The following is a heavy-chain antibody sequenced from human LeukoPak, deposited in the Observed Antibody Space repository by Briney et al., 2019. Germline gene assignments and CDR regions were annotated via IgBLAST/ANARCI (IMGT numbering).Heavy chain of an antibody. Sequence: SETLSLTCTASGGSISSGSYSWNWIRQPAGTGLECIGRIYTSGTTNYNPSLKSRVTMSVDTSKNQFSLKLTSVTAADTAVYYCAGLEGAVAGNYFQHWGQGTLVTVSS. V-gene: IGHV4-61*02. CDR1: GGSISSGSYS. CDR2: IYTSGTT. CDR3: AGLEGAVAGNYFQH. J-gene: IGHJ1*01. D-gene: IGHD6-19*01.